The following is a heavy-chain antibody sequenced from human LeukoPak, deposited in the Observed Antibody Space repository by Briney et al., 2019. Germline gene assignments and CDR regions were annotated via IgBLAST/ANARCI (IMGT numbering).Heavy chain of an antibody. D-gene: IGHD1-26*01. V-gene: IGHV3-9*01. J-gene: IGHJ4*02. CDR3: AKEMGAYSGRYSLDY. CDR1: GFTFDDYA. CDR2: ISWNSGSI. Sequence: GGSLRLSCAASGFTFDDYAMHWVRQAPGKGLEWVSGISWNSGSIGYADSVKGRFTISRDNAKNSLYLQMNSLRAEDTALYYCAKEMGAYSGRYSLDYWGQGTLVTVSS.